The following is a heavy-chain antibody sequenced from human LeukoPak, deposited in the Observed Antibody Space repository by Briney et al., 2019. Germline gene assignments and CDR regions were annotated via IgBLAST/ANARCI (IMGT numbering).Heavy chain of an antibody. CDR3: ARTLGGYSYGYVGYYFDY. J-gene: IGHJ4*02. Sequence: GGSLRLSCAASGFTFSSYSMNWVRQAPGKGLEWVSSISSSSSYIYYADSVKGRFTTSRDNAKHSLYLQMNSLRAEDTAVYYCARTLGGYSYGYVGYYFDYWGQGTLVTVSS. CDR2: ISSSSSYI. V-gene: IGHV3-21*01. CDR1: GFTFSSYS. D-gene: IGHD5-18*01.